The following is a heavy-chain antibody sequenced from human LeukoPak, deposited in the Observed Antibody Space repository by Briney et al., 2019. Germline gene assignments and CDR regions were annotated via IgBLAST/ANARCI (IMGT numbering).Heavy chain of an antibody. CDR3: TTEDFLGYSVGIDP. V-gene: IGHV3-15*04. CDR2: IGSKTDGGTA. CDR1: GFAVTNAW. D-gene: IGHD2-15*01. Sequence: GGSLRLSCAASGFAVTNAWMSWVRQAPGKGLEWVGRIGSKTDGGTADYAAPVKGRFTLSRDDSENTLYLQMNSLKTEDTAVYYCTTEDFLGYSVGIDPWGQGALVTVSS. J-gene: IGHJ5*02.